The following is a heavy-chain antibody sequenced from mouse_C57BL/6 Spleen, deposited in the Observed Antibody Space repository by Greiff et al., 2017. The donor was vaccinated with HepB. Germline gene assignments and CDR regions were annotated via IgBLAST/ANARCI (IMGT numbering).Heavy chain of an antibody. D-gene: IGHD2-5*01. CDR1: GYTFTSYW. J-gene: IGHJ3*01. V-gene: IGHV1-61*01. CDR3: ARYPSYYSNYSWFAY. CDR2: IYPSDSET. Sequence: QVQLQQSGAELVRPGSSVKLSCKASGYTFTSYWMDWVKQRPGQGLEWIGNIYPSDSETHYNQKFKDKATLTVDKSSSTVYMQLSSLTSEDSAVYYCARYPSYYSNYSWFAYWGQGTLVTVSA.